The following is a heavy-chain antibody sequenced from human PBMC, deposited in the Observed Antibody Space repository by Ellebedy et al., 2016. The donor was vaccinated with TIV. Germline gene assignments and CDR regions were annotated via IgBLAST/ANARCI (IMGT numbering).Heavy chain of an antibody. CDR2: INQDGSEK. V-gene: IGHV3-7*01. Sequence: GGSLRLSCAASGFTLSSYWMSRVRQAPGKGLEWVANINQDGSEKYYVDSVKGRFSISRDNAKNSLFLQMNSLRVEDTAVYYCARRGSYGDYAVQVNSWFDRWGRGTLVSVSS. CDR1: GFTLSSYW. CDR3: ARRGSYGDYAVQVNSWFDR. D-gene: IGHD4-17*01. J-gene: IGHJ5*02.